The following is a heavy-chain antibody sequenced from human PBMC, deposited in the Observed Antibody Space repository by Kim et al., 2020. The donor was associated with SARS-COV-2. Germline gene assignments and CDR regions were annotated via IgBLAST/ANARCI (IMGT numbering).Heavy chain of an antibody. CDR1: GFTFSSYS. CDR3: ARIPVAGEDYYGMDV. CDR2: ISSSSSYI. D-gene: IGHD2-15*01. Sequence: GGSLRLSCAASGFTFSSYSMNWVRQVPGKGLEWVSSISSSSSYIYYADSVKGRFTISRDNAKNSLYLQMNSLRAEDTAVYYCARIPVAGEDYYGMDVWGQGTTVTVSS. J-gene: IGHJ6*02. V-gene: IGHV3-21*01.